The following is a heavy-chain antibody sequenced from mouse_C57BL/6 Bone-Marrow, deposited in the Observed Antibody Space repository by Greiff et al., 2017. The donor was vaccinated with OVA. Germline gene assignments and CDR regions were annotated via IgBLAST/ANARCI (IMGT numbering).Heavy chain of an antibody. V-gene: IGHV5-12*01. CDR1: GFTFSDYY. J-gene: IGHJ4*01. CDR2: ISNGGGST. Sequence: EVKLEESGGGLVQPGGSLKLSCAASGFTFSDYYMYWVRQTPEKRLEWVAYISNGGGSTYYPDTVKGRFTISRDNAKNTLYLQMSRLKSEDTAMYYCARHYDYDDGYAMDYWGQGTSVTVSS. CDR3: ARHYDYDDGYAMDY. D-gene: IGHD2-4*01.